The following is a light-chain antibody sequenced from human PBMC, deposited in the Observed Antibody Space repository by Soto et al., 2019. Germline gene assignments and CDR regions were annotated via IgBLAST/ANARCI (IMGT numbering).Light chain of an antibody. CDR3: QYYDSILSGSVV. CDR1: SSNIGAGYD. CDR2: GNS. J-gene: IGLJ2*01. V-gene: IGLV1-40*01. Sequence: QLVLTQPPSVSGAPGQRVTISCTGSSSNIGAGYDVHWYQQLPGTAPKLLIYGNSNRPSGVPDRFSGSKSGTSASLAITGPQAEDEAEYDCQYYDSILSGSVVFGGRTKLTLL.